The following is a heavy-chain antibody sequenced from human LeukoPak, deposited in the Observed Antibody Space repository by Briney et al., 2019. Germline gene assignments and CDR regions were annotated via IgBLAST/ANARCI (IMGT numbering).Heavy chain of an antibody. Sequence: SQTLSLTCTVSGGSISSGSYYWSWIRQPAGKGLEWIGRIYTSGSTNYNPSLKSRVTISVDTSKNQFSLKLSSVTAADTAVYYCAVGSSSSSAFDIWGQGTMVTVSS. CDR3: AVGSSSSSAFDI. CDR2: IYTSGST. V-gene: IGHV4-61*02. D-gene: IGHD6-6*01. CDR1: GGSISSGSYY. J-gene: IGHJ3*02.